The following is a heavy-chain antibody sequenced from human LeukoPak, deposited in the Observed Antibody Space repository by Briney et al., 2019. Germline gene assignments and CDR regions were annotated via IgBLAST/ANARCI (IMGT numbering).Heavy chain of an antibody. CDR3: AREVPYYCDY. Sequence: EDSVKLTCKASGYTFTAYYMPWERQAPGQGLEWMGWINPNSCGTNYAQKFQGRVTMTSDTSISTAYMELSRLRSDDTAVYYCAREVPYYCDYCGQGTLVTVSS. CDR2: INPNSCGT. CDR1: GYTFTAYY. V-gene: IGHV1-2*02. J-gene: IGHJ4*02.